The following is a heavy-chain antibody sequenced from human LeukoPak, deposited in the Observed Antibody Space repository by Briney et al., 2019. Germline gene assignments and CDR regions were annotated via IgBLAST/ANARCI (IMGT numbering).Heavy chain of an antibody. CDR2: IGTAGDT. CDR3: ARDRGDYGDHTGGMDV. J-gene: IGHJ6*02. D-gene: IGHD4-17*01. Sequence: GVSLRLSCAASGFTFSSYDMHWVRQATGKGLEWVSAIGTAGDTYYPGSVKGRFTISRENAKNSLYLQMNSLRAEDTAVYYCARDRGDYGDHTGGMDVWGQGTTVTVSS. V-gene: IGHV3-13*01. CDR1: GFTFSSYD.